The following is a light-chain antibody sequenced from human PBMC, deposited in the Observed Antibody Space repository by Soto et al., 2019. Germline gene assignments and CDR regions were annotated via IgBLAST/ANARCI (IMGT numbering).Light chain of an antibody. Sequence: QSVLTQPPSASGTPGQRVTISCSGSSSNIGSNTVNWYQQLPGTAPKLLIYSNNQRPSGVPDRFSGSKSGTSASLAISGLQSEDEADYYCAAWDDSLNGALIGTGTKVTVL. V-gene: IGLV1-44*01. CDR3: AAWDDSLNGAL. CDR1: SSNIGSNT. J-gene: IGLJ1*01. CDR2: SNN.